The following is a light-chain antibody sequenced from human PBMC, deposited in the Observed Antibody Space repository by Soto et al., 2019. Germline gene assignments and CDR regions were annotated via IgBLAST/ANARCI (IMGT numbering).Light chain of an antibody. J-gene: IGLJ2*01. CDR1: SSDVGGYNY. CDR3: SSYTSSSTRHVV. V-gene: IGLV2-14*01. CDR2: DVN. Sequence: QSALTQPASVSGSPGQSITISCTGTSSDVGGYNYVSWYQQHPGKAPKLMIYDVNNRPSGVSNRFSGSKSGNTASLTISGLQAEDEADYYCSSYTSSSTRHVVFGGGTQLTVL.